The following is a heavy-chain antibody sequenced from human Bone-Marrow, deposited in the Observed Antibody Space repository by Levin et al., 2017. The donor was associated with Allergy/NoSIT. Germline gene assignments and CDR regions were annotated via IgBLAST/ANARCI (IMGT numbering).Heavy chain of an antibody. D-gene: IGHD3-22*01. Sequence: GGSLSLSFSFSFFLFLPSSLPFFLPSPFKGLAWVAIISSDGTQEDYLDSVKGRFTISRDNSKDTVYLQINSLRAADTAVYYCARTRYYSGSSGYQSFDSWGQGIMVTVSS. CDR1: FFLFLPSS. CDR3: ARTRYYSGSSGYQSFDS. V-gene: IGHV3-30*03. J-gene: IGHJ4*02. CDR2: ISSDGTQE.